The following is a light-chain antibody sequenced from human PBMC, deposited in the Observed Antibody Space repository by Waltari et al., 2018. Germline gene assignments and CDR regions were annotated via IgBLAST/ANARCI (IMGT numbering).Light chain of an antibody. J-gene: IGKJ1*01. CDR1: QSISSY. Sequence: DIQMTQSPSSLSASVGHRVTITCWPSQSISSYLSWYLQQRRRAPKLLIYAASSLESGVPSRFSGSGAGSDFSLIISSLQPEDFATYSGQESYSQTGTFCQGTKVEI. V-gene: IGKV1-39*01. CDR2: AAS. CDR3: QESYSQTGT.